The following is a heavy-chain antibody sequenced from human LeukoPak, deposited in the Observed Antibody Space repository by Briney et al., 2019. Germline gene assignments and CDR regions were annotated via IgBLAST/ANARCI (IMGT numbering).Heavy chain of an antibody. CDR3: VRDWAPASMQAAPFDC. Sequence: PGGSLRLSCAASGFTFSSYSMNWVRQAPGKGLEWVSSISGSNSYIYYADSMKGRFTISRDNAKNSLYLQMNSLRLEDTAVYYCVRDWAPASMQAAPFDCWGQGTLVTVSS. D-gene: IGHD2/OR15-2a*01. CDR2: ISGSNSYI. J-gene: IGHJ4*02. CDR1: GFTFSSYS. V-gene: IGHV3-21*01.